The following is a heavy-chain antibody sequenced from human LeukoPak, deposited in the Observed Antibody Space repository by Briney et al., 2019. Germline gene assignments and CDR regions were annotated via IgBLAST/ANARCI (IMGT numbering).Heavy chain of an antibody. V-gene: IGHV3-48*04. CDR3: ARDDYFGSGSYREGGYNWLDP. CDR1: GFDFSSHS. J-gene: IGHJ5*02. Sequence: PGGSLRLSCAAAGFDFSSHSMNWVRQVPGKGLEWISYIDSGGDLIYYADSVRGRFTISRDNAKNSLYLQMNSLRAEDTAVYYCARDDYFGSGSYREGGYNWLDPWGQGTLVTVSS. D-gene: IGHD3-10*01. CDR2: IDSGGDLI.